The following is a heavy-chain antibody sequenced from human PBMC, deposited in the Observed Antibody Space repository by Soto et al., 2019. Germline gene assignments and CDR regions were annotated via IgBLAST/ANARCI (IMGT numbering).Heavy chain of an antibody. V-gene: IGHV4-34*01. CDR2: INHSGST. Sequence: QVQLQQWGAGLLKPSETLSLTCAVYGGSFSGYYWSWIRQPPGKGLEWIGEINHSGSTNYNPSLKIRXXISVDSSKNQFSLKLSSVTAADTAVYYCARGWGRNWGQGTLVTVSS. CDR3: ARGWGRN. CDR1: GGSFSGYY. J-gene: IGHJ4*02. D-gene: IGHD7-27*01.